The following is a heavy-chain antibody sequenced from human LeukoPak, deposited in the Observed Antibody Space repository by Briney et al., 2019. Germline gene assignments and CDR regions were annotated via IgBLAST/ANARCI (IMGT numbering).Heavy chain of an antibody. J-gene: IGHJ4*02. V-gene: IGHV4-4*07. Sequence: SETLSLTCTVSGGSISSYYWSWIRQPAGKGLEWIGRIYTSGSTNYNPSLKSRVTMSVDTSKNQFSLELSSVTAADTAVYYCAREVVVVVNHEYYFDYWGQGTLVTVSS. CDR1: GGSISSYY. D-gene: IGHD3-22*01. CDR2: IYTSGST. CDR3: AREVVVVVNHEYYFDY.